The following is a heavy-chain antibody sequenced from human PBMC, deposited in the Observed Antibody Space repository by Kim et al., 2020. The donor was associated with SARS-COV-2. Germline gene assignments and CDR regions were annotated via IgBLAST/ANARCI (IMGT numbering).Heavy chain of an antibody. V-gene: IGHV4-28*01. CDR2: IYYSGST. CDR3: ASGSSSTPDY. D-gene: IGHD6-13*01. CDR1: GYSISSSNW. J-gene: IGHJ4*02. Sequence: SETLSLTRAVSGYSISSSNWWGWIRQPPGKGLEWIGYIYYSGSTYYNPSLKSRVTMSVDTSKNQFSLKLSSVTAVDTAVYYCASGSSSTPDYWGQGTLVTVSS.